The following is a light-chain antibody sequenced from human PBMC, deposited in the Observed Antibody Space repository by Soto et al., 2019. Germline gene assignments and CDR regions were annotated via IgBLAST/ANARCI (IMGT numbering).Light chain of an antibody. CDR2: DVS. J-gene: IGLJ1*01. Sequence: QSVLTQPSSVSGPPGQSITISCTGTSSDVGGYNYVSWYQHHPGKAPKLMIFDVSNRPSGVSNRFSGSKSGNTASLTISGLQPEDEADYYCSSYTTSNTRQIVFVTGTKVTVL. CDR1: SSDVGGYNY. CDR3: SSYTTSNTRQIV. V-gene: IGLV2-14*03.